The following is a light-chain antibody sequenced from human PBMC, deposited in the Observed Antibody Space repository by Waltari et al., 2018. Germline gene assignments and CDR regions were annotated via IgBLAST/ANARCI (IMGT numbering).Light chain of an antibody. CDR3: MQGTHWPWT. V-gene: IGKV2-30*02. CDR1: QSLVHSDGKTY. CDR2: KVS. Sequence: VVMTQSPLSLPVTLGQPASISCRSSQSLVHSDGKTYLNWFHQRPGQSPRRLIYKVSNRDSGVPDRFGGMGSGTDFTLKISRVEAEDVGVYYCMQGTHWPWTFGQGTKVEIK. J-gene: IGKJ1*01.